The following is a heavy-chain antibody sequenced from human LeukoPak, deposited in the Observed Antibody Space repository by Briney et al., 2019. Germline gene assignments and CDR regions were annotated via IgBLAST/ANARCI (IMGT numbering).Heavy chain of an antibody. CDR3: ARGRRPSADSSEYFDY. D-gene: IGHD2-21*02. J-gene: IGHJ4*02. CDR2: MNPNSGNT. V-gene: IGHV1-8*03. CDR1: GFTFTDYD. Sequence: ASVIASCKASGFTFTDYDINWVRQATGQGLEWMGWMNPNSGNTGYAQKFQGRVNITRNTAISTAYMEFSSLRSEDTAVYYCARGRRPSADSSEYFDYWGQGTLVTVSS.